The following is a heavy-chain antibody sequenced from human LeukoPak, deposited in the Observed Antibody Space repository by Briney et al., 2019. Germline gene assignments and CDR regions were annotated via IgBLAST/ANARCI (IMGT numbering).Heavy chain of an antibody. CDR2: ISWNSGSI. D-gene: IGHD3/OR15-3a*01. CDR1: GFTFDDYA. V-gene: IGHV3-9*01. CDR3: AKVMDGPYYYYGMDV. J-gene: IGHJ6*02. Sequence: GGSLRLSCAASGFTFDDYAMHWVRQAPGKGLEWVSGISWNSGSIGYADSVKGRFTISRDNAKNSLYLQMNSLRAEDTALYYCAKVMDGPYYYYGMDVWGQGTTVTVSS.